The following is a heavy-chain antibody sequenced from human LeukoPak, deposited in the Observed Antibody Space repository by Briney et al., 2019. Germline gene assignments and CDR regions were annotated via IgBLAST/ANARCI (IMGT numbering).Heavy chain of an antibody. CDR1: GYSLTRKW. Sequence: GESLKISCQGSGYSLTRKWIGWVRQMPGKGLEWMAIIYPGDSDTRYSPSFQGQVTISADKSINTAYLQWSSLKASDTAMYYCARRVVNNRNWYFDLWGRGTLVTVSS. CDR2: IYPGDSDT. V-gene: IGHV5-51*01. D-gene: IGHD4-23*01. CDR3: ARRVVNNRNWYFDL. J-gene: IGHJ2*01.